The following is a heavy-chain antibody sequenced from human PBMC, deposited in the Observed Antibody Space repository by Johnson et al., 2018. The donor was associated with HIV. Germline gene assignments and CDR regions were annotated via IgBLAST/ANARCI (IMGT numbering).Heavy chain of an antibody. V-gene: IGHV3-23*04. J-gene: IGHJ3*02. CDR3: ALKQLVTMDDAFDI. D-gene: IGHD6-13*01. CDR2: ISGSGGST. CDR1: GLTFSIYG. Sequence: EVQLVESGGGVVQPGGSLRLSCAASGLTFSIYGMHWVRQAPGKGLEWVSAISGSGGSTYYADSVKGRFTISRDNSKNTLYLQMNSLRAEDTAVYYCALKQLVTMDDAFDIWGQGTMVTVSS.